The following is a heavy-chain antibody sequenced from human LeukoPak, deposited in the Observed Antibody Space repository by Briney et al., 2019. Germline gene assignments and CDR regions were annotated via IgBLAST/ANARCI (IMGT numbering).Heavy chain of an antibody. CDR3: ATDIFDY. CDR2: IGGSGGTT. CDR1: GFTFSTNA. D-gene: IGHD3-9*01. Sequence: QPGGSLRLSCAASGFTFSTNAMSWVRQAPGKGLEWVSAIGGSGGTTYYADSVKGRFTISRDNSKNTLSLQMNSLRAEDTAVYYCATDIFDYWAREPWSPSPQ. J-gene: IGHJ4*02. V-gene: IGHV3-23*01.